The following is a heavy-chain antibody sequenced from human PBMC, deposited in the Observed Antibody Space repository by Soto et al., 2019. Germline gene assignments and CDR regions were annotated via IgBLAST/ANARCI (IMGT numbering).Heavy chain of an antibody. CDR3: ARSGGSFNFDY. Sequence: SETLSLTCSVSGGSISSYYWSWIQQPAGKGLEWIGRIQGSGNTNYNPSLKSRVTMSGDTSKNQFSLKLSSVTAADTAVYYCARSGGSFNFDYWGQGTLVTVSS. D-gene: IGHD1-26*01. CDR1: GGSISSYY. J-gene: IGHJ4*02. V-gene: IGHV4-4*07. CDR2: IQGSGNT.